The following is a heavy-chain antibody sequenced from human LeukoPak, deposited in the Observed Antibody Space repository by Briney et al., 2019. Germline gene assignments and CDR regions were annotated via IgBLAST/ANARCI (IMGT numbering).Heavy chain of an antibody. CDR1: GFTFSSYA. CDR3: ARDPLEHYFDY. V-gene: IGHV3-33*08. J-gene: IGHJ4*02. CDR2: IWYDGSNK. Sequence: GGSLRLSCAASGFTFSSYAMSWVRQAPGKGLEWVAVIWYDGSNKYYADSVKGRFTISRDNSKNTLYLQMNSLRAEDTAVYYCARDPLEHYFDYWGQGTLVTVSS.